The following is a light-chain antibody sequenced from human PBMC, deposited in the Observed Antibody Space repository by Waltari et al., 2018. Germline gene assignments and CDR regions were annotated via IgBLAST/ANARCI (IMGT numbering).Light chain of an antibody. CDR2: DAS. Sequence: EIVLKQSPATLSLSPGDRATLSCRASQSISSYLAWYQQKPGQAPRLLIYDASTRATGVPARFSGSGSVTDFTLTIRSLEPEDFAIYYCQQRSKSFTFGPGTKVDMK. CDR1: QSISSY. J-gene: IGKJ3*01. CDR3: QQRSKSFT. V-gene: IGKV3-11*01.